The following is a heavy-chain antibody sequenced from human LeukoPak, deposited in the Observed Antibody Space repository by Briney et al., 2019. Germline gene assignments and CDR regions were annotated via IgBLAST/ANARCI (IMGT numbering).Heavy chain of an antibody. Sequence: ASVKVSCKASGYTFTSYYMHWVRQAPGQGLEWMGIINPSGGSTSYAQKFQGRVTMTRDTSTSTVYMELSSLRSEDTAVYYCARDARSDFWSGYYYYGMDVWGQGTTVTVSS. CDR2: INPSGGST. J-gene: IGHJ6*02. CDR3: ARDARSDFWSGYYYYGMDV. D-gene: IGHD3-3*01. V-gene: IGHV1-46*01. CDR1: GYTFTSYY.